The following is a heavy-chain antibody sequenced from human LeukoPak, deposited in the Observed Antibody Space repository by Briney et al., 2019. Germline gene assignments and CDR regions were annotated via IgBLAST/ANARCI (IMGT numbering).Heavy chain of an antibody. V-gene: IGHV3-23*01. CDR2: ISGNGANT. CDR1: GFTFSNYA. D-gene: IGHD2-15*01. CDR3: AKEFRAGGCYGDF. J-gene: IGHJ4*02. Sequence: GGSLRLSCAASGFTFSNYAMSWVRQIPGKGLEWVSAISGNGANTPYADSVKGRFTISRDNSKNMLYLQMNTLRAEDTAIYYCAKEFRAGGCYGDFWGLGTLVTVSS.